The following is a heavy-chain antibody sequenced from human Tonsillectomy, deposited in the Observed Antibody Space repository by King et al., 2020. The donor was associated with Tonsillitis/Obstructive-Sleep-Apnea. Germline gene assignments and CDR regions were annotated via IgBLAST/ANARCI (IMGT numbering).Heavy chain of an antibody. CDR1: GGSISSSSYY. D-gene: IGHD3-22*01. CDR3: ARWATMIILNAFDI. J-gene: IGHJ3*02. CDR2: IYYSGST. Sequence: QLQESGPGLVKPSETLSLTCTFSGGSISSSSYYWGWIRQPPGKGLEWIGSIYYSGSTYNNPSLKSRVTISVDMSKNQFSLKLSSVTAADTAVYYCARWATMIILNAFDIWGQGTMVTVSS. V-gene: IGHV4-39*01.